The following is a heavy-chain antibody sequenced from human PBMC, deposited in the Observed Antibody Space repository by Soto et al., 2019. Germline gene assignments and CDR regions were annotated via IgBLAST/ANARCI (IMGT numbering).Heavy chain of an antibody. J-gene: IGHJ5*02. V-gene: IGHV4-34*01. CDR1: GGSFSGYY. Sequence: ETLSLTCAVYGGSFSGYYWSWICQPPGKGLERIGEINHSGSTNYNLSLKSRVTISVDTSKNQFSLKLSSVTAADTAVYYCARAGVRGVIITEPNWFDPWGQGTLVTVSS. CDR2: INHSGST. D-gene: IGHD3-10*01. CDR3: ARAGVRGVIITEPNWFDP.